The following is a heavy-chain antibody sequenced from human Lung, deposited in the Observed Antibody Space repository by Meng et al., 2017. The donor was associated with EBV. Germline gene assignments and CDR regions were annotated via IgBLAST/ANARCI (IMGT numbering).Heavy chain of an antibody. Sequence: QVQLVQCGAEGKRPGASVTVSCKASGYTFSSYGFTWVRQAPGQGLEWLGWISTYNDNPKYAQKVQGRVTLTADTSTSTAYMELRSLTSDDTAVYYCARDLWPHIVVVTAPSEFWGQGTLVTVSS. V-gene: IGHV1-18*01. CDR2: ISTYNDNP. D-gene: IGHD2-21*02. CDR1: GYTFSSYG. J-gene: IGHJ4*02. CDR3: ARDLWPHIVVVTAPSEF.